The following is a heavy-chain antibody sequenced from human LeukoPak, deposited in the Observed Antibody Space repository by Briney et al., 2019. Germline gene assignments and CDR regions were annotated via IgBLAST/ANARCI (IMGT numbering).Heavy chain of an antibody. V-gene: IGHV1-69*04. Sequence: ASVKVSCKASGGTFSSYAISWVRQAPGQGLEWMGRIIPILGIANYAQKFQGRVTITADKSTSTAYMELSSLRSEDTAVYYCARENGGINRGKYFDYGGKEPRVPVSS. CDR2: IIPILGIA. CDR1: GGTFSSYA. CDR3: ARENGGINRGKYFDY. J-gene: IGHJ4*02. D-gene: IGHD2-8*01.